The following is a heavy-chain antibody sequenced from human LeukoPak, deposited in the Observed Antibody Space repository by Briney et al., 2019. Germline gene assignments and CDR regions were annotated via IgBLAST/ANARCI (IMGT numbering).Heavy chain of an antibody. CDR3: SAVTTGGYYYYYMDV. CDR2: IIPIFGTA. D-gene: IGHD4-17*01. J-gene: IGHJ6*03. V-gene: IGHV1-69*05. Sequence: ASVKVSCKASGGTFSSYAISWVRQAPGQGLEWMGGIIPIFGTANYAQKFQGRVTITTDESTSTAYMELSSLRSEDTAVYYCSAVTTGGYYYYYMDVWGKGTTVTVSS. CDR1: GGTFSSYA.